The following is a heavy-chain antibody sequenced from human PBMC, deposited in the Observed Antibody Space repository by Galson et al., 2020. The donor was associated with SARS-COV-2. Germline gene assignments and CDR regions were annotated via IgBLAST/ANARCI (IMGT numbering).Heavy chain of an antibody. CDR3: ARVVPAQDYDFRGGAGGIWFDP. Sequence: ETLSLTCTVSGGSISSYYWSWIRQPPGKGLEWIGYIYYSGSTNYNPSLKSRVTISVDTSKNQFSLKLSSVTAADTAVYYCARVVPAQDYDFRGGAGGIWFDPWGQGTLVTVSS. CDR2: IYYSGST. J-gene: IGHJ5*02. D-gene: IGHD3-3*01. CDR1: GGSISSYY. V-gene: IGHV4-59*01.